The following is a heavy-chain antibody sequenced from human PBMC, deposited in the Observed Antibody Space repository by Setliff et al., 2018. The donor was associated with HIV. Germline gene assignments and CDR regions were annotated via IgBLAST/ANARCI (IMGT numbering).Heavy chain of an antibody. CDR3: EVAGQ. J-gene: IGHJ4*02. V-gene: IGHV4-4*09. Sequence: NPSETLSLTCTVSGGSISTSYWNWIRQPPGKGLEWIGYIYTSGSTNYNPSLKSRVTISVDTSKNQFSLKLRSVTAADTAVYYCEVAGQWGQGTLVTVSS. D-gene: IGHD6-19*01. CDR1: GGSISTSY. CDR2: IYTSGST.